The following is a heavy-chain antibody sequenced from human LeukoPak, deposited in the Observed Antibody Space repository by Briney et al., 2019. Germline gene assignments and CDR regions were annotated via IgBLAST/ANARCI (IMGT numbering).Heavy chain of an antibody. J-gene: IGHJ3*02. CDR3: ARGITMIVVVPSPDAFDI. Sequence: SETLSLTCTVSGGSISSSSYSWGWIRQPPGKGLEWIGYIYHSGSTYYNPSLKSRVTISVDRSKNQFSLKLSSVTAADTAVYYCARGITMIVVVPSPDAFDIWGQGTMVTVSS. CDR2: IYHSGST. D-gene: IGHD3-22*01. V-gene: IGHV4-30-2*01. CDR1: GGSISSSSYS.